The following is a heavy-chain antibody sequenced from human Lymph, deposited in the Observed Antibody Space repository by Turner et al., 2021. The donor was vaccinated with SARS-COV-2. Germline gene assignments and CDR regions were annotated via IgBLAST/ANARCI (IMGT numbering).Heavy chain of an antibody. CDR3: ARERYDSSGSESYYFDY. V-gene: IGHV3-21*01. CDR2: ISSSSSYI. CDR1: GFTFSSYT. Sequence: EVQLGESGGGLVKPGGSLRLYCPASGFTFSSYTMNWVRQAPGKGLEWVSSISSSSSYIYYADSVKGRFTISRDNAKNSLYLQMNSLRAEDTAVYYCARERYDSSGSESYYFDYWGQGTLVTVSS. J-gene: IGHJ4*02. D-gene: IGHD3-22*01.